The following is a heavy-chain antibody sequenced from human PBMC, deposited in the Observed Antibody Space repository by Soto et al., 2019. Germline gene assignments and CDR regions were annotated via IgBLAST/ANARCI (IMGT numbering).Heavy chain of an antibody. CDR2: IYYSGST. V-gene: IGHV4-39*01. Sequence: LSLTCTVSGGSISSSSYYWGWIRQPPGKGLEWIGSIYYSGSTYYNPSLKSRVTISVDTSKNHFSLKLSSVTAADTAVYYCARHGTLLIDYWGQGTLVTVSS. CDR1: GGSISSSSYY. CDR3: ARHGTLLIDY. D-gene: IGHD1-26*01. J-gene: IGHJ4*02.